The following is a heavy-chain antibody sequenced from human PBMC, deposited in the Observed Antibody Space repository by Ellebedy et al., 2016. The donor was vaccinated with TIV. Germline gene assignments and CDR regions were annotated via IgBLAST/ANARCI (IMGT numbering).Heavy chain of an antibody. J-gene: IGHJ6*02. CDR3: ARGGDYYYGMDV. CDR1: GFTFSSYS. Sequence: GESLKISCAASGFTFSSYSMNWVRQAPGKGLEWVSSISSSSSYIYYADSVKGRFTISRDNAKNSLYLQMNSLRAEDTAVYYCARGGDYYYGMDVWGQGTTVTVSS. D-gene: IGHD3-16*01. V-gene: IGHV3-21*01. CDR2: ISSSSSYI.